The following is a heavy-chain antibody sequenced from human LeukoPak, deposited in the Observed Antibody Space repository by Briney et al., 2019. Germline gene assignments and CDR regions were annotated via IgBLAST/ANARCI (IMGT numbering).Heavy chain of an antibody. D-gene: IGHD1-26*01. CDR2: VYDSGST. J-gene: IGHJ4*02. CDR3: ARARGIVGAILDY. Sequence: SETLSLTCTVSGASIRSHYWSWLRQPPGKGLEWIGYVYDSGSTNYNPSLKSRVTISVDTSKNQFSLRLTSVTAADTAVYYCARARGIVGAILDYWGQGTLVTVSS. CDR1: GASIRSHY. V-gene: IGHV4-59*11.